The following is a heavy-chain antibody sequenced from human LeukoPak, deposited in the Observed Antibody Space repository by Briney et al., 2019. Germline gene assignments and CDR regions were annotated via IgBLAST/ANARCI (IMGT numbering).Heavy chain of an antibody. J-gene: IGHJ4*02. CDR1: GFTFSSYS. V-gene: IGHV3-21*01. CDR3: ARDSEYYYDSSGDFDY. D-gene: IGHD3-22*01. CDR2: ISSSSSYI. Sequence: KLGGSLRLSCAASGFTFSSYSMNWVRQAPGKGLEWVSSISSSSSYIYYADSVKGRFTISRDNAKNSLYLQMNSLRAEDTAVYYCARDSEYYYDSSGDFDYWGQGTLVTVSS.